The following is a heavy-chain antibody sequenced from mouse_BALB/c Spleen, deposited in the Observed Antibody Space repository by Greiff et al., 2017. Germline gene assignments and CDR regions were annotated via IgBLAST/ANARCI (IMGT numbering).Heavy chain of an antibody. CDR1: GFTFSSYG. V-gene: IGHV5-6*01. CDR2: ISSGGSYT. Sequence: EVQVVESGGDLVKPGGSLKLSCAASGFTFSSYGMSWVRQTPDKRLEWVATISSGGSYTYYPDSVKGRFTISRDNAKNTLYLQMSSLKSEDTAMYYCASQYHYYAMDYWGQGTSVTVSS. CDR3: ASQYHYYAMDY. J-gene: IGHJ4*01.